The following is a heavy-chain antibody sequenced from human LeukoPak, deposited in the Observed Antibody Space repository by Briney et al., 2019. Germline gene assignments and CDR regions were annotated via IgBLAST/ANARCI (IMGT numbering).Heavy chain of an antibody. V-gene: IGHV3-53*01. CDR2: LYSDGNT. CDR3: ARGVEPLAANTLAY. Sequence: PGGSLRLPSAASGFTVITNDMTWVRQAPGKGLEWVSVLYSDGNTKYADSVQGRFTISRDNSKNTLYLEMNSLSPDDTAVYYCARGVEPLAANTLAYWGQGTLVTVSS. J-gene: IGHJ4*01. D-gene: IGHD1-14*01. CDR1: GFTVITND.